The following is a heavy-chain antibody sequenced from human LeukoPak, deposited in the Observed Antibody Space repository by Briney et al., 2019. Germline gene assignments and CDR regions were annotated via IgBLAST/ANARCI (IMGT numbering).Heavy chain of an antibody. Sequence: KSSETQSLTCTVSGVSIRSSTDYWAWIRQPPGKELEWIGSIYYCGRTYYNPSLNSRVTISVDTSKNQFSVKLSSVTAADTAVYYCARSIRGYSSGWYYFDYWGQGTLITVSS. V-gene: IGHV4-39*07. CDR1: GVSIRSSTDY. CDR2: IYYCGRT. D-gene: IGHD6-19*01. J-gene: IGHJ4*02. CDR3: ARSIRGYSSGWYYFDY.